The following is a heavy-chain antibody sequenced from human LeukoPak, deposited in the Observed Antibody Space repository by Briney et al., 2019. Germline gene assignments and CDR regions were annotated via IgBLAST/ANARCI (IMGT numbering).Heavy chain of an antibody. V-gene: IGHV3-74*01. CDR1: EFTFSNYW. CDR2: INSDGSST. J-gene: IGHJ6*04. Sequence: PGGSLRLSCAASEFTFSNYWMHWVRQAPGKGLVWVSRINSDGSSTTYADSVKGRFTISRDNAKNTLFLQMNSLRAEDTAVYYCAELGITMIGGVWGKGTTVTISS. D-gene: IGHD3-10*02. CDR3: AELGITMIGGV.